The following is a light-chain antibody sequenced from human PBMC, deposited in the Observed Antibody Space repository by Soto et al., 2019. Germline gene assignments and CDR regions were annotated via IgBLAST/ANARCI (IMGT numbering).Light chain of an antibody. CDR1: QSVSSNY. CDR2: AAS. CDR3: QQYGRSPWT. J-gene: IGKJ1*01. V-gene: IGKV3-20*01. Sequence: EIVLTQSPGTLSLSPGERATLSCRASQSVSSNYLAWYQQNPGQAPRLLIYAASSRATGIPDRFSGSGSGTDFTLTIRILEPEDFAVYYCQQYGRSPWTFGQGTKVEIK.